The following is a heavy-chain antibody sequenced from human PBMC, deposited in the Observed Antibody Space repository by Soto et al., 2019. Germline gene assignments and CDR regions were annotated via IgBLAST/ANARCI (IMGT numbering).Heavy chain of an antibody. CDR2: ISSSSSTI. CDR1: GFTFSSYS. D-gene: IGHD3-9*01. Sequence: EVQLVESGGGLVQPGGSLTLSCASSGFTFSSYSMNWVRQAPGKGLEWVSYISSSSSTIYYADSVKGRLTIYRDNAKNSLYLEMSRLRAEDTAVYYCARESPVFDGDYYYYGMDVWGQGTTVTVSS. CDR3: ARESPVFDGDYYYYGMDV. V-gene: IGHV3-48*01. J-gene: IGHJ6*02.